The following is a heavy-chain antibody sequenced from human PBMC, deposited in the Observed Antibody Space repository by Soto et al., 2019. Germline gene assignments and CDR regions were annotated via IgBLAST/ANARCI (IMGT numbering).Heavy chain of an antibody. CDR1: GYTFTSYA. CDR3: ARAAVSGQYNWFDP. D-gene: IGHD6-19*01. CDR2: INAGNGNT. V-gene: IGHV1-3*01. J-gene: IGHJ5*02. Sequence: QVQLVQSGAEVKKPGASVKVSCKASGYTFTSYAMHCVRQAPGQRLEWMGGINAGNGNTKDSQKFQGRVTITRDTSASTAYMELSSLRSEDTAVYYCARAAVSGQYNWFDPWGQGTLVTVSS.